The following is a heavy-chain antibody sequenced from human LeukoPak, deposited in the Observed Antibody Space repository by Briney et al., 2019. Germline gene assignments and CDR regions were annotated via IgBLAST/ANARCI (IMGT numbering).Heavy chain of an antibody. D-gene: IGHD3-10*01. CDR2: INNLGTST. CDR3: ARGGGAYYFDY. Sequence: QPGGSLRLSCAASGFTFSNYWMHWVRQVPGKGLVWVSRINNLGTSTNYADSVRGRFTISRDDAKNTLYLQMSSLRAEDTAVYYCARGGGAYYFDYWGRGTLVTVSS. CDR1: GFTFSNYW. V-gene: IGHV3-74*01. J-gene: IGHJ4*02.